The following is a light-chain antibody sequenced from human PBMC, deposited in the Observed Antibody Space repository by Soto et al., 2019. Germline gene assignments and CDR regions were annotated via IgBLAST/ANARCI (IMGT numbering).Light chain of an antibody. CDR2: DVS. Sequence: QSVLTQPASVSGSPGQSITISCTGTGSDVGGYNYVSWYQHHPGKAPKLMIYDVSNRPSGVSNRFSGSKSGNTASLTISGLQPEDEADYYCCSYTTSNTRQIVFGTGTKLTVL. J-gene: IGLJ1*01. CDR3: CSYTTSNTRQIV. CDR1: GSDVGGYNY. V-gene: IGLV2-14*03.